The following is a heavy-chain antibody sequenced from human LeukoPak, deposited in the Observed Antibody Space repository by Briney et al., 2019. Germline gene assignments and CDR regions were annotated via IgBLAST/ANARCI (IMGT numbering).Heavy chain of an antibody. V-gene: IGHV3-30*19. CDR2: ISYDGSNK. D-gene: IGHD3-3*01. CDR1: GFTFSSYG. Sequence: GGSLRLSCAAFGFTFSSYGMHWVRQAPGKGLEWVAVISYDGSNKYYADSVKGRFTISRDNSKNTLYLQMNSLRAEDTAVYYCAVGFLSPFHYFDYWGQGTLVTVSS. CDR3: AVGFLSPFHYFDY. J-gene: IGHJ4*02.